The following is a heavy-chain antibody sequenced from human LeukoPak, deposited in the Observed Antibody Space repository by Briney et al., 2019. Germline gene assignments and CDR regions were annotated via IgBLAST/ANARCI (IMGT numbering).Heavy chain of an antibody. D-gene: IGHD6-6*01. CDR2: INHSGST. J-gene: IGHJ4*02. CDR1: GVSFSGYY. Sequence: KPSETLSLTCAVYGVSFSGYYWGWIRQPPGKGLEWIGEINHSGSTNYNPSLKSRVTISVDTSKNQFSLKLSSVTAADTAVYYCARAMYSSSFDYWGQGTLVTVSS. CDR3: ARAMYSSSFDY. V-gene: IGHV4-34*01.